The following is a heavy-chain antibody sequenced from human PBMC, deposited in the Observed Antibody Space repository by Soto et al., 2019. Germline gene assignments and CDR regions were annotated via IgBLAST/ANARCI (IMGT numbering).Heavy chain of an antibody. CDR1: GFTFSSYG. CDR2: IWYDGSDK. D-gene: IGHD6-13*01. V-gene: IGHV3-33*01. J-gene: IGHJ4*02. Sequence: VQLVESGGGVVQPGRSLRLSCAASGFTFSSYGMHWVRQAPGKGLEWVSVIWYDGSDKYYADSVKGRFTISRDNSKNTLYLQMNGLRAEDTAVYYCATDQGIYWGQGTLVTVSS. CDR3: ATDQGIY.